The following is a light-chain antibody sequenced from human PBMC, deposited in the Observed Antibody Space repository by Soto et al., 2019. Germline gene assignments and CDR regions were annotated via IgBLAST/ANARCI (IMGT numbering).Light chain of an antibody. Sequence: QSVLTQPPSASGSPGQSVTISCTGTSSDVGGYNYVSWYQQHPGKAPKLIIYEATKRPSGVSDRFSGSKSGNTASLTISGLQAADEADYFCCSYAGTTTLLFGGGTKLTVL. V-gene: IGLV2-8*01. J-gene: IGLJ2*01. CDR3: CSYAGTTTLL. CDR2: EAT. CDR1: SSDVGGYNY.